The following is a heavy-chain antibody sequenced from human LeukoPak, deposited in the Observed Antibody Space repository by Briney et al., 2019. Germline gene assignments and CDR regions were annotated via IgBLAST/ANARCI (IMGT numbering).Heavy chain of an antibody. CDR2: ISYDGLTK. Sequence: PGGSPRLSCVASGFTFSSSVMHWVRQAPGKGLEWIAVISYDGLTKNYADSVKGRFTISRDNSKNTLYLQMSSLRVEDTAVYYCARERRYCSTISCYGMDVWGQGTTVTVSS. V-gene: IGHV3-30-3*01. J-gene: IGHJ6*02. CDR1: GFTFSSSV. D-gene: IGHD2-2*01. CDR3: ARERRYCSTISCYGMDV.